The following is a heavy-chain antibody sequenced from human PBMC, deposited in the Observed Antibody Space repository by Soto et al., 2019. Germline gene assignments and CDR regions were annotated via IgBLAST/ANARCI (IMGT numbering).Heavy chain of an antibody. CDR2: INHSGST. CDR3: ATDAYSYFDS. Sequence: SETLSLTCAVYGGSFSGYYWSWIRQPPGKGLEWIGEINHSGSTNYNPSLKSRVTISVDTSKNQFSLKLSSVTAADTAVYYCATDAYSYFDSWGQGTQVTVSS. D-gene: IGHD5-18*01. J-gene: IGHJ4*02. V-gene: IGHV4-34*01. CDR1: GGSFSGYY.